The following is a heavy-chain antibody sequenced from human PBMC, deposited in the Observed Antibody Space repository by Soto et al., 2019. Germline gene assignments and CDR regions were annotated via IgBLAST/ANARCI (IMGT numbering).Heavy chain of an antibody. CDR2: TSAYNGNT. J-gene: IGHJ6*02. CDR1: GYTFTSYG. V-gene: IGHV1-18*01. D-gene: IGHD6-19*01. Sequence: ASVKVSCKASGYTFTSYGISWVRQAPGQGLEWMGWTSAYNGNTNYAQKLQGRVTMTTDTSTSTAYMELRSLRSDDTAVYYCARRQWLVGGYCDGMDVWAQGTTVTVSS. CDR3: ARRQWLVGGYCDGMDV.